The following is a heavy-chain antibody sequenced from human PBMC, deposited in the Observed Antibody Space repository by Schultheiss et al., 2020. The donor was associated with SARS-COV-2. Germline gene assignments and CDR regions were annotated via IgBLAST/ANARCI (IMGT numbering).Heavy chain of an antibody. D-gene: IGHD2-15*01. V-gene: IGHV1-46*01. Sequence: ASVKVSCKASGYTFTSYYMHWVRQAPGQGLEWMGIINPSGGSTSYAQKFQGRVTMTTDTSTSTAYMELSRLRSDDTAVYYCARDATPRYCSGGSCYYYGYFDLWGRGTLVTVSS. CDR2: INPSGGST. J-gene: IGHJ2*01. CDR3: ARDATPRYCSGGSCYYYGYFDL. CDR1: GYTFTSYY.